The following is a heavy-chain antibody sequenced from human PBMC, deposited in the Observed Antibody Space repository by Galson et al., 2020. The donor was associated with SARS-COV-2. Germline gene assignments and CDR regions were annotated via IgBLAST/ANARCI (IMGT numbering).Heavy chain of an antibody. J-gene: IGHJ2*01. CDR3: AKEASSGYPDWNFDL. Sequence: GESLKISCAASGFTFSSYAMSWVRQAPGKGLEWVSHISGSGGRTYYADSVKGRFTISRDNSKNTLYLQMNSLRAEDTALYYCAKEASSGYPDWNFDLWGRGTLVTVSS. CDR1: GFTFSSYA. V-gene: IGHV3-23*01. CDR2: ISGSGGRT. D-gene: IGHD3-22*01.